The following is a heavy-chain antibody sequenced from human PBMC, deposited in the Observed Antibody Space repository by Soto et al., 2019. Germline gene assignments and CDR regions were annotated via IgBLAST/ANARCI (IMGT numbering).Heavy chain of an antibody. CDR2: ISYDGSNK. CDR3: ARAPLDTPALDY. Sequence: QVQLVESGGGVVQPGRSLRLSCAASGFTFSSYAMHWVRQAPGKGLEWVAVISYDGSNKYYADSVKGRFTISRDNSKNTRYLQMNSLRAEDTAVYYCARAPLDTPALDYWGQGTLVTVSS. D-gene: IGHD2-2*01. CDR1: GFTFSSYA. J-gene: IGHJ4*02. V-gene: IGHV3-30-3*01.